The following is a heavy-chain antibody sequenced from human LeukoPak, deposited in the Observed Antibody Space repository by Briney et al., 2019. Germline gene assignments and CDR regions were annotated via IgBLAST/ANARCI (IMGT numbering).Heavy chain of an antibody. CDR3: ARRRDSSGYKDY. J-gene: IGHJ4*02. D-gene: IGHD3-22*01. V-gene: IGHV5-51*01. CDR1: GYSFASYW. Sequence: HGESLKISCKGSGYSFASYWIGWVRQMPGRGLEWMGIIYPGDSDTRYSPSFQGQVTISADKSISTAYLQWSSLKASDTAMYHCARRRDSSGYKDYWGQGTLVTVSS. CDR2: IYPGDSDT.